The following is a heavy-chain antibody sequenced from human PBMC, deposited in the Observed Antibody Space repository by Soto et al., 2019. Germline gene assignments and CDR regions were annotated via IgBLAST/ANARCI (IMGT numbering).Heavy chain of an antibody. CDR2: ISGRGGNT. D-gene: IGHD6-25*01. CDR3: SRCGTHLDAFDF. Sequence: PGGSLRLSCAASGFTFSSYAMSWVRQAPGKGLEWVSGISGRGGNTYHADSVKGRFTISRDNSKNTLYLQMNSLRADDTAVYYCSRCGTHLDAFDFWGQGTVDPVSS. J-gene: IGHJ3*01. V-gene: IGHV3-23*01. CDR1: GFTFSSYA.